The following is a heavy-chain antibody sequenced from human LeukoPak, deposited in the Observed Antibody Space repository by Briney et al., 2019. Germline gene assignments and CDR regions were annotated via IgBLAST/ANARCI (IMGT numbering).Heavy chain of an antibody. J-gene: IGHJ4*02. CDR2: IRSSGSTI. D-gene: IGHD3-9*01. CDR3: ASQYYDILTGYSHSFDY. Sequence: PGGSLRLSRAASGFTFSSYEMNWVRQAQGKGLEWVSYIRSSGSTIYYADSVKGRFTISRDNATNSLYLQMNSLRAEDTAVYYCASQYYDILTGYSHSFDYWGQGTLVTVSS. CDR1: GFTFSSYE. V-gene: IGHV3-48*03.